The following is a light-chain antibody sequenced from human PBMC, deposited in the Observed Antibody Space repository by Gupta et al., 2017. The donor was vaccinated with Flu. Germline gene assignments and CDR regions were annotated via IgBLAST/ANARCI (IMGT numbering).Light chain of an antibody. J-gene: IGKJ3*01. Sequence: EIVLTQSPATLSLSPGERATLSCRASQSVSSYLAWYQQKPGQAPRLLIYDASNRATGIPARFSGSGSGTDFTLTISSREPEDFAVYYCQLRCNWPLSTFGHGTKVDIK. CDR2: DAS. V-gene: IGKV3-11*01. CDR1: QSVSSY. CDR3: QLRCNWPLST.